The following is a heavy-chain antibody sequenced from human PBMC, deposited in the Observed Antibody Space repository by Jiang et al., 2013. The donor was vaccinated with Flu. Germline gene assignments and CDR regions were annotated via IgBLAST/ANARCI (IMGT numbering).Heavy chain of an antibody. D-gene: IGHD2-8*01. CDR3: ARGRSRDTDGWLFTSDLDY. V-gene: IGHV1-69*06. CDR2: IVPLFDTE. Sequence: GAEVKRPGSSVKVSCKTSGGTNSYAISWVRQAPGQGLEWMGGIVPLFDTENYARKFQAKGRLTITADKSTNTVYMELSGLTSDDTAVYYCARGRSRDTDGWLFTSDLDYWGQGTLVTVSS. J-gene: IGHJ4*02. CDR1: GGTNSYA.